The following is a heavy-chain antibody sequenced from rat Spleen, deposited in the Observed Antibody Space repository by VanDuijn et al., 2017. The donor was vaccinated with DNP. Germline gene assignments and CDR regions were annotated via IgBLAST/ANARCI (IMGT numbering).Heavy chain of an antibody. J-gene: IGHJ2*01. CDR3: TTDTDYFDY. CDR2: ISYDGSST. Sequence: EVQLVESGGGLVQPGRSLKLSCAASGFTFSDYNMAWVRQAPKKGLEWVATISYDGSSTYYRDSVKGRFTISRDNAKSSLYLLMDSLRSEDTATYYCTTDTDYFDYWGQGVVVTVSS. V-gene: IGHV5-20*01. CDR1: GFTFSDYN.